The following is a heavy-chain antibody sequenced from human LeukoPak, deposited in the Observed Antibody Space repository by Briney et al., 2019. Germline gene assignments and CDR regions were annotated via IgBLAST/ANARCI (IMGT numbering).Heavy chain of an antibody. V-gene: IGHV3-72*01. CDR2: IRKKANSYST. J-gene: IGHJ4*02. CDR3: TTDRTAARPGAI. Sequence: GGSLRLSCAASGFTFSDHYMDWVRQAPGKGLEWVARIRKKANSYSTEYAASVTGRFTISRDDSKNTLYLQMNSLKTEDTAVYYCTTDRTAARPGAIWGQGTLVTVSS. CDR1: GFTFSDHY. D-gene: IGHD6-6*01.